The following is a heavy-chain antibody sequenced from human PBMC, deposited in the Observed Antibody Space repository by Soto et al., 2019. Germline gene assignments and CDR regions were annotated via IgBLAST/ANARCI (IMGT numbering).Heavy chain of an antibody. Sequence: SETLSLTCTVSGGSISSSSYYWGWIRQPPGKGLEWIGSIYYSGSTYYNPSLKSRVTISVDTSKNQFSLKLSSVTAADTAVYYCARHGYCSSTSCHPVDYWGQGTLVTVSS. CDR2: IYYSGST. V-gene: IGHV4-39*01. CDR3: ARHGYCSSTSCHPVDY. D-gene: IGHD2-2*03. CDR1: GGSISSSSYY. J-gene: IGHJ4*02.